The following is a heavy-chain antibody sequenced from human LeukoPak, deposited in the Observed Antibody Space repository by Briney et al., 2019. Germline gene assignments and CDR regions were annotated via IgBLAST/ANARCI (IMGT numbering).Heavy chain of an antibody. Sequence: PGGSLRLSCAASGFTFSSYAMSWVRQAPGKGLEWVSAISGSGGSTYFADSVKGRFTISRDNSKNTLYLQMSSLRAEDTAVYYCVKGRSYTASYFDYWGQGTLVTVSS. CDR2: ISGSGGST. CDR1: GFTFSSYA. CDR3: VKGRSYTASYFDY. J-gene: IGHJ4*02. V-gene: IGHV3-23*01. D-gene: IGHD2-2*02.